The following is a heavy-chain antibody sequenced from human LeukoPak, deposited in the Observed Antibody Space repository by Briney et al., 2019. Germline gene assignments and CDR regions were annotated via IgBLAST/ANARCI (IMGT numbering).Heavy chain of an antibody. CDR1: GYTFTGYY. CDR2: INPNSGGT. Sequence: GASVKVSCKASGYTFTGYYMHWVRQAPGQGLEWMGWINPNSGGTNYAQKFQGRVTMTTDTSTSTAYMELRSLKSDDTAVYYCARVVRGVICMWDFWGQGTLVTVSS. D-gene: IGHD3-10*01. J-gene: IGHJ4*02. V-gene: IGHV1-2*02. CDR3: ARVVRGVICMWDF.